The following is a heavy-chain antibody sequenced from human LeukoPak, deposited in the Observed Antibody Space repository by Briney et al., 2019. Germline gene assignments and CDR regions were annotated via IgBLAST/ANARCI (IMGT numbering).Heavy chain of an antibody. Sequence: PGGSLRLSCAASRFTVSSHYMSGVRQAPGKGVEGVSVIFAGGSIYYIDSVKGRFTISRDNSNHTAYLQINSLTHEGRAGFYFVRTGNRGLYFDLWGQGNLVTVPS. V-gene: IGHV3-66*02. CDR3: VRTGNRGLYFDL. CDR1: RFTVSSHY. D-gene: IGHD3-10*01. J-gene: IGHJ4*02. CDR2: IFAGGSI.